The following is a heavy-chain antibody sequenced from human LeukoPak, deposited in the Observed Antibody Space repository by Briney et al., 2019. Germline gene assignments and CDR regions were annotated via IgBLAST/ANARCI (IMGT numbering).Heavy chain of an antibody. Sequence: PSETLSLICTVSGGSVSSGTYYWSWIRQPPGKGLEWIGYIYYSGSTYYNPSLKSRVTISVDTSKNQFSLKLSSVTAADTAVYYCASIVGATNWFDPWGQGTLVTVSS. V-gene: IGHV4-61*01. CDR2: IYYSGST. J-gene: IGHJ5*02. CDR1: GGSVSSGTYY. CDR3: ASIVGATNWFDP. D-gene: IGHD1-26*01.